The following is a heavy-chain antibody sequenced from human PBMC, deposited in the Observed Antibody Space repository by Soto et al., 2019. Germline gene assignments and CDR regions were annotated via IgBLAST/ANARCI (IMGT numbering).Heavy chain of an antibody. CDR3: AREDDRGDSLDA. V-gene: IGHV4-30-4*08. J-gene: IGHJ6*02. Sequence: QVQLQQSGPGLVKPSQTLSLTCTVSGDSISSDYYHWTWIRQSPGKGLEWIGYIHHSGSILYNPSLKRRVTISVDTSKNQFSLHLTYLTAADTSMYYCAREDDRGDSLDAWGQGTTVTVSS. D-gene: IGHD2-21*02. CDR2: IHHSGSI. CDR1: GDSISSDYYH.